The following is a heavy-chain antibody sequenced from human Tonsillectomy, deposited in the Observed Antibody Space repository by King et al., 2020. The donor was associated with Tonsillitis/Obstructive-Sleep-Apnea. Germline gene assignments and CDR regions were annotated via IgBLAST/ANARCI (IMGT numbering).Heavy chain of an antibody. D-gene: IGHD3-10*01. CDR3: ARHDPVVPAAMRYYGSGSYYGPYFDY. CDR2: IYYSGST. Sequence: QLQESGPGLVKPSETLSLTCTVSGGSISSSSYYWGWIRQPPGKGLEWIGSIYYSGSTYYNPSLKSRVTISVDTSKNQFSLKLGSVTAADTAVYYCARHDPVVPAAMRYYGSGSYYGPYFDYWGQGTLVTVSS. J-gene: IGHJ4*02. CDR1: GGSISSSSYY. V-gene: IGHV4-39*01.